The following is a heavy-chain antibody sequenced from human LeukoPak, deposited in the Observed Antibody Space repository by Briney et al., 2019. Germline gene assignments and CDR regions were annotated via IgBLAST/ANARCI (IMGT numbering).Heavy chain of an antibody. J-gene: IGHJ4*02. D-gene: IGHD3-9*01. CDR2: IYSSGIT. V-gene: IGHV4-59*08. Sequence: SSETLSLTCTVSGGSISGYYWSWVRQPPLKGLEWIGYIYSSGITRYSPSLKSRLPISVDTSKNQFSLRLSSVTAADTALYYCARLATDSDILTGSDYWGQGTLVTVSS. CDR1: GGSISGYY. CDR3: ARLATDSDILTGSDY.